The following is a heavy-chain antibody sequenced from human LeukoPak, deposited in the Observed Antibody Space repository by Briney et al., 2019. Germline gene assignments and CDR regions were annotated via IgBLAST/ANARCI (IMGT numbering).Heavy chain of an antibody. CDR1: GFIFTDYG. Sequence: PGGSLRLSCAASGFIFTDYGMHWVRQAPGKGLEWLTFIRYDGSDKYYADSVKGRFNISRDNSRNTLYLQMNSLRADDTAVYYCAKGPGTSSAFDIWGRGTMVTVSS. CDR2: IRYDGSDK. D-gene: IGHD2-2*01. V-gene: IGHV3-30*02. CDR3: AKGPGTSSAFDI. J-gene: IGHJ3*02.